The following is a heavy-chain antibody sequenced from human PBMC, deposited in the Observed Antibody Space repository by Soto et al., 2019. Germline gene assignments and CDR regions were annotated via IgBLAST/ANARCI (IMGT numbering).Heavy chain of an antibody. D-gene: IGHD1-20*01. CDR1: GYSFSFYG. V-gene: IGHV1-3*01. Sequence: GASVKVSCKASGYSFSFYGINWVRQAPGQRLEWMGWINAGNGNTKYSQKFQGRVTITRDTSASTAYMELSSLRSEDTAVYYCARGITLPTPLDYWGQAPLVTVSS. CDR2: INAGNGNT. CDR3: ARGITLPTPLDY. J-gene: IGHJ4*02.